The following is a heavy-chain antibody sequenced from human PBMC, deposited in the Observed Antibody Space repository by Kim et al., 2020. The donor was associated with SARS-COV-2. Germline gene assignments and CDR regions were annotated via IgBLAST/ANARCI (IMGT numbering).Heavy chain of an antibody. CDR1: GFTFSSYA. Sequence: GGSLRLSCAASGFTFSSYAMSWVRQAPGKGLEWVSAISGSGGSTYYADSVKGRFTISRDNSKNTLYLQMNSLRAEDTAVYYCAKGRYYYGSGRWDYWGQGTLVTVSS. D-gene: IGHD3-10*01. CDR2: ISGSGGST. V-gene: IGHV3-23*01. CDR3: AKGRYYYGSGRWDY. J-gene: IGHJ4*02.